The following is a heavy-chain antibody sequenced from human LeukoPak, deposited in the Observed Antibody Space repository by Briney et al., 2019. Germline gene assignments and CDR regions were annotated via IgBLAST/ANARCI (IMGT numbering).Heavy chain of an antibody. D-gene: IGHD4-23*01. CDR2: ISWNSGSI. Sequence: GGSLRLSCAASGFTFGDYAMHWVRQAPGKGLEWVSGISWNSGSIGYADSVKGRFTISRDNAKNSLYLQMNSLRAEDTALYYCARRYGGNSGLDYWGQGTLVTVSS. CDR1: GFTFGDYA. V-gene: IGHV3-9*01. J-gene: IGHJ4*02. CDR3: ARRYGGNSGLDY.